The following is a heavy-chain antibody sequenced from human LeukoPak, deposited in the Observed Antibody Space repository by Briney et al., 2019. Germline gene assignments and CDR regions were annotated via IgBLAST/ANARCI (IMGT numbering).Heavy chain of an antibody. D-gene: IGHD2-2*01. CDR3: ARAGIGNALDY. CDR1: GFTFNKYG. Sequence: GGSLRLSCAASGFTFNKYGMNWVRQAPGKGLEWVAIIWYDGSNKYFAKSVMGRFTISKDNSKNTVYLQMNSLRIEDTAVYYCARAGIGNALDYWGQGTQVTVSS. J-gene: IGHJ4*02. V-gene: IGHV3-33*01. CDR2: IWYDGSNK.